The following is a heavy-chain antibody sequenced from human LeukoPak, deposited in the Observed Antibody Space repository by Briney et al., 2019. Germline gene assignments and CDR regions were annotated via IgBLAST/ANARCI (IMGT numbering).Heavy chain of an antibody. CDR2: ISYDGSNK. CDR3: AKDRGYYYGSGNYSSYFDY. V-gene: IGHV3-30*18. CDR1: GFTFSSYS. D-gene: IGHD3-10*01. Sequence: AGGSLRLSCAASGFTFSSYSMNWVRQAPGKGLEWVAVISYDGSNKYYADSVKGRFTISRDNSKNTLYLQMNSLRAEDTAVYYCAKDRGYYYGSGNYSSYFDYWGQGTLVTVSS. J-gene: IGHJ4*02.